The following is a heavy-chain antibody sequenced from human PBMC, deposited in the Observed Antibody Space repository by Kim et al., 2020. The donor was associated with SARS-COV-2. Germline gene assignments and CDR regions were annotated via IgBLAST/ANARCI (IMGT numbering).Heavy chain of an antibody. J-gene: IGHJ3*02. Sequence: SVKVSCKASGGTFSSYAISWVRQAPGQGLEWMGGIIPIFGTANYAQKFQGRVTITADESTSTAYMELSSLRSEDTAVYYCARSKLMWLRDAFDIWGQGTMVTVSS. CDR1: GGTFSSYA. D-gene: IGHD5-12*01. CDR2: IIPIFGTA. V-gene: IGHV1-69*13. CDR3: ARSKLMWLRDAFDI.